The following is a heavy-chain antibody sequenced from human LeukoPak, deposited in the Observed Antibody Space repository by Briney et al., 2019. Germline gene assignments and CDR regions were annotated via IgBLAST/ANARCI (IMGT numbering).Heavy chain of an antibody. CDR1: DVSLSTGYYY. CDR3: ARDPLAVAGISPNWFDP. CDR2: IYTSGST. V-gene: IGHV4-61*02. D-gene: IGHD6-19*01. Sequence: SETLSLTCTVSDVSLSTGYYYWNWIRQPAGKGLEWIGRIYTSGSTNYNPSLKSRVTMSVDTSKNQFSLKLSSVTAADTAVYYCARDPLAVAGISPNWFDPWGQGTLVTVSS. J-gene: IGHJ5*02.